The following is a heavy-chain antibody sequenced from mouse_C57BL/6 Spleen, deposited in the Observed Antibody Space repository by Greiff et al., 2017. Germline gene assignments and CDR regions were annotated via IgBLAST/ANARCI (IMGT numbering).Heavy chain of an antibody. D-gene: IGHD2-1*01. CDR1: GYSITSGYY. V-gene: IGHV3-6*01. J-gene: IGHJ1*03. Sequence: VQLKESGPGLVKPSQSLSLTCSVTGYSITSGYYWNWIRQFPGNKLEWMGYISYDGSNNYNPSLKNRISITRDTSKNQFFLKLNSVTTEDTATYYCARVYGNPPFWYFDVWGTGTTVTVSS. CDR3: ARVYGNPPFWYFDV. CDR2: ISYDGSN.